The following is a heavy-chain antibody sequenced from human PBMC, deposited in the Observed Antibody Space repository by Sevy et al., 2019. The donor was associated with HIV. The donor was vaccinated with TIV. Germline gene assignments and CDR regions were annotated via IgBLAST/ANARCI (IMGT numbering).Heavy chain of an antibody. CDR3: ARDNRGYSYGYKGY. Sequence: ASVKVSCNASGYTFTSYGISCVRQAPGQGLEWMGWISAYNGNTNYAQKLQGRVTMTTDTSTSTAYMELRSLRSDDTAVYYCARDNRGYSYGYKGYWGQGTLVTVSS. CDR1: GYTFTSYG. V-gene: IGHV1-18*04. CDR2: ISAYNGNT. D-gene: IGHD5-18*01. J-gene: IGHJ4*02.